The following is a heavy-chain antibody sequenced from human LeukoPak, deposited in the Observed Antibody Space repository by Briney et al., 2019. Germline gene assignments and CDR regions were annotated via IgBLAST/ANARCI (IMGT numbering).Heavy chain of an antibody. D-gene: IGHD6-19*01. CDR3: AKASSSGWYVDGNYYFDY. CDR1: GFTFSSYG. Sequence: PGGSLRLSCAASGFTFSSYGMHWVRQAPGKGLEWVAFIRYDGSNKYYADSVKGRFTISRDNSKNTLYLQMNSLRAEDTAVYYCAKASSSGWYVDGNYYFDYWGQGTLVTVSS. J-gene: IGHJ4*02. CDR2: IRYDGSNK. V-gene: IGHV3-30*02.